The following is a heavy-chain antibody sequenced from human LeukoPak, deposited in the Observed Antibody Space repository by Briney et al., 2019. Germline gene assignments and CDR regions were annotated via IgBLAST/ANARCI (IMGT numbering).Heavy chain of an antibody. CDR2: ISHSGSA. Sequence: PSETLSLTCAVSGSSVSSTYHWGWIRQTPGKGLEWIGSISHSGSAFYKPSLKSRLNISIETSKNRFSLNLTSVTAADTAVYYCARHVYSDYVHPFGYWGQGTLVTVSS. CDR1: GSSVSSTYH. V-gene: IGHV4-38-2*01. CDR3: ARHVYSDYVHPFGY. J-gene: IGHJ4*02. D-gene: IGHD4-11*01.